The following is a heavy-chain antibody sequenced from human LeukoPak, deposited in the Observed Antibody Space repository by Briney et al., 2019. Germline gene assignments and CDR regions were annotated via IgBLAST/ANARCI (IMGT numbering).Heavy chain of an antibody. CDR2: ISSSSSYI. CDR1: GFTFSSYS. Sequence: GGSLRLSCAASGFTFSSYSMNWVRQAPGKGLEWVSSISSSSSYIYYADSVKGRFTISRDNAKNSLYLQMNSLRAEDTAVYYCARAQTVTTELYNWGQGTLVTVSS. CDR3: ARAQTVTTELYN. D-gene: IGHD4-17*01. V-gene: IGHV3-21*01. J-gene: IGHJ4*02.